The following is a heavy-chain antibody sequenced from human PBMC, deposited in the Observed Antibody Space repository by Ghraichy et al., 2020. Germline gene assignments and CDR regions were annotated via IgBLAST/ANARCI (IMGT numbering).Heavy chain of an antibody. J-gene: IGHJ5*02. D-gene: IGHD6-6*01. V-gene: IGHV3-49*04. CDR1: GFTFGDYA. CDR3: TRHPIAARSYNWFDP. CDR2: IRSKAYGGTT. Sequence: GESLNISCTASGFTFGDYAMSWVRQAPGKGLEWVGFIRSKAYGGTTEYAASVKGRFTISRDDSKSIAYLQMNSLKTEDTAVYYCTRHPIAARSYNWFDPWGQGTLVTVSS.